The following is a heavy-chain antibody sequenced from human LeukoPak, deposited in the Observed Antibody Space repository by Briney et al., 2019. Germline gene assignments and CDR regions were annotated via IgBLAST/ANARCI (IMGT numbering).Heavy chain of an antibody. J-gene: IGHJ6*03. CDR1: GGSFSGYY. CDR3: ARGRPPIYCSGGSCPRYYYYYMDV. D-gene: IGHD2-15*01. V-gene: IGHV4-34*01. CDR2: INHSGST. Sequence: PSETLSLTCAVYGGSFSGYYWSWIRQPPGKGLEWIGEINHSGSTNYNPSLKSRVTISVDTSKNQFSLKLSSVTAADTAVYYCARGRPPIYCSGGSCPRYYYYYMDVWGKGTTVTVS.